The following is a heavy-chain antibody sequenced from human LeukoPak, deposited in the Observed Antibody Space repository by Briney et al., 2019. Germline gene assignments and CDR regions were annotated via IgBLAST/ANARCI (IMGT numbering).Heavy chain of an antibody. CDR1: GGSVSSGSYY. CDR2: IYYSGST. CDR3: ARSEIFGVVIIPNGMDV. J-gene: IGHJ6*02. V-gene: IGHV4-61*01. Sequence: PETLSLTCTVSGGSVSSGSYYWSWIRQPPGKGLEWIGYIYYSGSTNYNPSLKSRVTISVDTSKNQFSLKLSSVTAADTAVYYCARSEIFGVVIIPNGMDVWGQGTTVTVSS. D-gene: IGHD3-3*01.